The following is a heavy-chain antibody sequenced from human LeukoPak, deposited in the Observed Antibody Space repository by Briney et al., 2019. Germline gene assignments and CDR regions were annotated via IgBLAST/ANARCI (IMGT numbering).Heavy chain of an antibody. CDR1: GDSITGYS. Sequence: SETLSLTCSVSGDSITGYSWSWIRQTPGKGLEWVGYIYYNGDTHYNPSLNSRLSISVDTPNNQFSLNLRSVTAADTAVYYCVRGPYGASISNWFDPWGQGLLVTVSS. D-gene: IGHD4/OR15-4a*01. J-gene: IGHJ5*02. V-gene: IGHV4-59*08. CDR2: IYYNGDT. CDR3: VRGPYGASISNWFDP.